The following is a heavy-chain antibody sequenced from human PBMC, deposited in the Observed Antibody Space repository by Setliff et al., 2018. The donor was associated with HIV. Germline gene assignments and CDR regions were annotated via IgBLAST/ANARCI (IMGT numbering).Heavy chain of an antibody. J-gene: IGHJ4*01. V-gene: IGHV4-61*02. Sequence: SETLSLTCTVTGGSITSDNYYWNWIRQPAGKGLEWIGRIYTSETTNYNPSLKSRVTIPADTSKNQFSLNLSSVTAADTAVYYCARHSPSDYWGQGTLVTVSS. CDR1: GGSITSDNYY. CDR3: ARHSPSDY. CDR2: IYTSETT.